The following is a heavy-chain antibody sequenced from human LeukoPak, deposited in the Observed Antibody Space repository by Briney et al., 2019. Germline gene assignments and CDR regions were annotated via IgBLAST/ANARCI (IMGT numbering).Heavy chain of an antibody. J-gene: IGHJ4*02. D-gene: IGHD1-7*01. Sequence: GGSLRLSCAASGFIFSDCYMSWIRQAPGKGLEWVSYISSGGGTIYYADSVKGRFTISRDNAKNSLYLQMDSLRAEDTAVYYCAREGDWNYVFDYWGQGTQVTVSS. CDR2: ISSGGGTI. V-gene: IGHV3-11*01. CDR3: AREGDWNYVFDY. CDR1: GFIFSDCY.